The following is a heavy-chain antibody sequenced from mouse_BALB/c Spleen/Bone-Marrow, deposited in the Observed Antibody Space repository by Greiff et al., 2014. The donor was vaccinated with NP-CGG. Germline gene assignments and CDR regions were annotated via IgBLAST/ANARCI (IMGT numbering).Heavy chain of an antibody. CDR1: GYTFTSYL. CDR3: ARWGGTPYFDY. Sequence: LVKPGASVKMSCKASGYTFTSYLIHWVKQKPGQGLEWIGYITPYNDDTKYNEKFKGKATLTSDKSSSTAYMELSSLTSEDSAVYYCARWGGTPYFDYWGQGTTLTVSS. D-gene: IGHD4-1*01. J-gene: IGHJ2*01. CDR2: ITPYNDDT. V-gene: IGHV1-14*01.